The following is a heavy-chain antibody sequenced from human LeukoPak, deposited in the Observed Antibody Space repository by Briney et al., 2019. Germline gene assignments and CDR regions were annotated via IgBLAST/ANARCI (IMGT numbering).Heavy chain of an antibody. J-gene: IGHJ4*02. CDR1: GFTFSSYS. Sequence: PGGSLRLSCAASGFTFSSYSMNWVRQAPGKGLDWVSSISSSSSYIYYADSVKDRFTISRDNAKNSLYLQMNSLRAEGTAVYYCARGGIAAAGTSYWGQGTLVTVSS. CDR2: ISSSSSYI. V-gene: IGHV3-21*01. D-gene: IGHD6-13*01. CDR3: ARGGIAAAGTSY.